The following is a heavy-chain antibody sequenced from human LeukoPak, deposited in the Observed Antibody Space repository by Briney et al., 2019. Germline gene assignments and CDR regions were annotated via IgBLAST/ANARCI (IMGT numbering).Heavy chain of an antibody. D-gene: IGHD5-24*01. CDR3: VKSAGKDGYRDVFDI. V-gene: IGHV3-23*01. Sequence: GGSLRLSCAASGFIFSNYAMNWVRQAPGKGLEWVSAISYSGSSTYYADSVKGLFTISRDTFRDTLYLQMNSLRAEDTAVYHCVKSAGKDGYRDVFDIWGQGTVVTVSS. CDR2: ISYSGSST. CDR1: GFIFSNYA. J-gene: IGHJ3*02.